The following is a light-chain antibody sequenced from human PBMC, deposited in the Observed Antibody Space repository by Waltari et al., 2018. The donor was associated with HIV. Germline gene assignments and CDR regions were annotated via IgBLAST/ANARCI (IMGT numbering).Light chain of an antibody. CDR1: EPISSW. V-gene: IGKV1-5*03. CDR2: KAS. J-gene: IGKJ1*01. CDR3: QQYDGYWT. Sequence: DNQMTQSPSTLSASVGDRVTITCRASEPISSWLAWYQQKPGKPPKLLIYKASTLESGVPSRFSGSGSGTEFTLTISSLQPDDFATYYCQQYDGYWTFGQGTKVEIK.